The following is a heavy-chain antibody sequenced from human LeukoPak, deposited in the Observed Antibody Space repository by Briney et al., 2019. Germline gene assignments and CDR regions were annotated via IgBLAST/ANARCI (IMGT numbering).Heavy chain of an antibody. CDR1: GGSISSYY. D-gene: IGHD3-9*01. CDR2: IYYSGST. CDR3: ARAVGPLTL. J-gene: IGHJ4*02. V-gene: IGHV4-59*01. Sequence: SETLCLTCAVSGGSISSYYWSWIRQPPGKGLEWIGYIYYSGSTNYNPSLKSRVTISVDTSKNQFSLKLSSVTAADTAVYYCARAVGPLTLWGQGTLVTVSS.